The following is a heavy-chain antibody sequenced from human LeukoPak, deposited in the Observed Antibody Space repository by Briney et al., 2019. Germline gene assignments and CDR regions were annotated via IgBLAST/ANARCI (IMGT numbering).Heavy chain of an antibody. CDR3: AKERKKYYYDSSGYYC. D-gene: IGHD3-22*01. V-gene: IGHV3-30*18. Sequence: GGSLRLSCAASGFTFSSYGMHWVRQAPGKGLEWVAVISYDGSNKYYADSVKGRFTISRDNSKNTLYLQMNSLRAEDTAVYYCAKERKKYYYDSSGYYCWGQGTLVTVSS. CDR1: GFTFSSYG. CDR2: ISYDGSNK. J-gene: IGHJ4*02.